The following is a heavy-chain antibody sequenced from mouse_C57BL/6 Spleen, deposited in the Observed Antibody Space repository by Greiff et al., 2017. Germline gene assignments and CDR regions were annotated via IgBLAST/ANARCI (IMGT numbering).Heavy chain of an antibody. V-gene: IGHV5-4*01. Sequence: EVHLVESGGGLVKPGGSLKLSCAASGFTFSSYAMSWVRQTPEKRLEWVATISDGGSYTYYPDNVKGRFTISRDNAKNNLYLQISHLKYEDTSMYYCASELGWFFDYWGQGTTLTVSS. CDR3: ASELGWFFDY. CDR2: ISDGGSYT. D-gene: IGHD4-1*01. CDR1: GFTFSSYA. J-gene: IGHJ2*01.